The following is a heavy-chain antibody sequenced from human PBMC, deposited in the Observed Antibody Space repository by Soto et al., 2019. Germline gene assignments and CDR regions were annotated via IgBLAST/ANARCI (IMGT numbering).Heavy chain of an antibody. Sequence: VASVKVSCKASGGTFSSYAISWVRQAPGQGLEWMGGIIPIFGTANYAQKFQGRVTITADESTSTAYMELSSLRSEDTAVYYCARKFRGYSYGYPSDYYGMDVWGQGTTVTVSS. CDR2: IIPIFGTA. D-gene: IGHD5-18*01. CDR3: ARKFRGYSYGYPSDYYGMDV. J-gene: IGHJ6*02. CDR1: GGTFSSYA. V-gene: IGHV1-69*13.